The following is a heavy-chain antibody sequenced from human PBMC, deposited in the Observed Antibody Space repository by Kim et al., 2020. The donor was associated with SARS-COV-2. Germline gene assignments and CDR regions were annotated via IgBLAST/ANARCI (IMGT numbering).Heavy chain of an antibody. D-gene: IGHD2-2*01. V-gene: IGHV3-23*01. CDR3: ALGGVVPAATGYYFDY. Sequence: GGSLRLSCAASGFTFSSYAMSWVRQAPGKGLEWVSAISGSGGSTYYADSVKGRFTISRDNSKNTLYLQMNSLRAEDTAVYYCALGGVVPAATGYYFDYWGQGTLVTVSS. CDR2: ISGSGGST. J-gene: IGHJ4*02. CDR1: GFTFSSYA.